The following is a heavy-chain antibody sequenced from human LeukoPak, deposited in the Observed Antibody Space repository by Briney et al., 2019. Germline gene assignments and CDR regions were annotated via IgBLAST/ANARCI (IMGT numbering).Heavy chain of an antibody. Sequence: ASVKVSCKASGYTLTSYGISWVRQAPGQGLEWMGWISAYNGNTNYAQKLQGRVTMTTDTSTSTACMELRSLRSDDTAVYYCARGSLVRSSPIGDYWGQGTLVTVSS. CDR2: ISAYNGNT. J-gene: IGHJ4*02. CDR1: GYTLTSYG. V-gene: IGHV1-18*01. CDR3: ARGSLVRSSPIGDY. D-gene: IGHD6-13*01.